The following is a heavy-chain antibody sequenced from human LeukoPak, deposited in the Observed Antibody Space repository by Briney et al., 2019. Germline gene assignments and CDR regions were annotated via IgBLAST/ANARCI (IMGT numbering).Heavy chain of an antibody. D-gene: IGHD3-22*01. CDR1: GFTVNSNY. J-gene: IGHJ4*02. CDR3: TTVIIGGGY. V-gene: IGHV3-66*01. Sequence: GGSLRLSCAASGFTVNSNYMSWVRQAPGKGLEWVSVVYSGDRTYYADSVKGRFTISRDDSTNTLYLLMNSLKAEDTAVYYCTTVIIGGGYWGPGTLVTVSA. CDR2: VYSGDRT.